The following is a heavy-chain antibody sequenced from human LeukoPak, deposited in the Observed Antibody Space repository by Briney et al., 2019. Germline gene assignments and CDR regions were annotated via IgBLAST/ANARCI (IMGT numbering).Heavy chain of an antibody. Sequence: GGSLRLSCAASGFTFSNYWMSWVRQAPGKGLEGVSVIYSGGSTYYADSVKGRFTISRDSSKNTLYPQMNNLRAEDTAVYYCARGSQDSGSYYLGYWGQGTLVTVSS. CDR3: ARGSQDSGSYYLGY. J-gene: IGHJ4*02. V-gene: IGHV3-53*01. D-gene: IGHD3-10*01. CDR2: IYSGGST. CDR1: GFTFSNYW.